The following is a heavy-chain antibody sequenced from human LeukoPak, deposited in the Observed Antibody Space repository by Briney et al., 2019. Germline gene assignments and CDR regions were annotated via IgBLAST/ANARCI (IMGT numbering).Heavy chain of an antibody. Sequence: GGSLRLSCAASGFTFSSYSMNWVRQAPGKGLEWVSAISGSGGSTYYADSVKGRFTISRDNSKNTLYLQMNSLRAEDTAVYYCARDHLETYYYDSRRMPDYWGQGTLVTVSS. J-gene: IGHJ4*02. V-gene: IGHV3-23*01. CDR2: ISGSGGST. CDR3: ARDHLETYYYDSRRMPDY. CDR1: GFTFSSYS. D-gene: IGHD3-22*01.